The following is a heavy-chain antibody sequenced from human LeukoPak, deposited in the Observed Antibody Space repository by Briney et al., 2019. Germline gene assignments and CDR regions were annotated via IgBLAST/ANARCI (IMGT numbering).Heavy chain of an antibody. D-gene: IGHD3-10*01. J-gene: IGHJ4*02. CDR3: ARASSITMVRGD. CDR2: INPNSGGT. Sequence: GASVKVSCRASGYTFTGYYMHWVRQAPGQGLEWMGWINPNSGGTNYAQKFQGRVTMTRDTSTSTVYMELSSLRSEDTAVYYCARASSITMVRGDWGQGTLVTVSS. CDR1: GYTFTGYY. V-gene: IGHV1-2*02.